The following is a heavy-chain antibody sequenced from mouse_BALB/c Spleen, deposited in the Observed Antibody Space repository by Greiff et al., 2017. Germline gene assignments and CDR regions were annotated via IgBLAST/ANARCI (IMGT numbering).Heavy chain of an antibody. Sequence: EVKLEESGGGLVKPGGSLKLSCAASGFAFSSYDMSWVRQTPEKRLEWVAYISSGGGSTYYPDTVKGRFTISRDNAKNTLYLQMSSLKSEDTAMYYCARLWLRLYFDYWGQGTTLTVSS. J-gene: IGHJ2*01. V-gene: IGHV5-12-1*01. CDR2: ISSGGGST. CDR1: GFAFSSYD. D-gene: IGHD2-2*01. CDR3: ARLWLRLYFDY.